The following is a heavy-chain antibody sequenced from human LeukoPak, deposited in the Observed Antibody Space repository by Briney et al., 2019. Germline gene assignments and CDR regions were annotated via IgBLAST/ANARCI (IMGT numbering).Heavy chain of an antibody. V-gene: IGHV1-8*01. J-gene: IGHJ4*02. CDR2: MNPDSGNT. CDR3: ARGRTMLRGVIRSPDF. Sequence: ASVKVSCKASGYTFTSYDINWVRQAPGQGLEWMGWMNPDSGNTGYAQMFQGRLTMTWNTSISTAYMELSSLRSEDTAVYYCARGRTMLRGVIRSPDFWGQGTLVTVSS. D-gene: IGHD3-10*01. CDR1: GYTFTSYD.